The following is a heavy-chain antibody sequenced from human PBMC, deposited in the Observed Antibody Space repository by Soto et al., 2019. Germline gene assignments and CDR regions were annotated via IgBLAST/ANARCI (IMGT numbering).Heavy chain of an antibody. D-gene: IGHD6-19*01. CDR1: GGSFSGYY. CDR3: ARAPHSSGWYSYYYGMDV. CDR2: INHSGST. V-gene: IGHV4-34*01. J-gene: IGHJ6*02. Sequence: KTSETLSLTCAVYGGSFSGYYWSWIRQPPGKGLEWIGEINHSGSTNYNPSLKSRVTISVDTSKNQFSLKLSSVTAADTAVYYCARAPHSSGWYSYYYGMDVWGQGTTVTVSS.